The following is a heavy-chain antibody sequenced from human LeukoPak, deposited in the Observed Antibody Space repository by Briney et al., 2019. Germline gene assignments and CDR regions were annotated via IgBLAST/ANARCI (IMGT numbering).Heavy chain of an antibody. Sequence: PGGSLRLSCAASGFSFSSYGMHWVRQAPGKGLEWVAVTWYEGSNKYYVDSVQGRFTISRDNSKNTLYLQMNSLRAEDTAVYYCARDTGFCSGGSCYSGGFDPWGQGTLVTVSS. J-gene: IGHJ5*02. CDR2: TWYEGSNK. D-gene: IGHD2-15*01. CDR1: GFSFSSYG. V-gene: IGHV3-33*01. CDR3: ARDTGFCSGGSCYSGGFDP.